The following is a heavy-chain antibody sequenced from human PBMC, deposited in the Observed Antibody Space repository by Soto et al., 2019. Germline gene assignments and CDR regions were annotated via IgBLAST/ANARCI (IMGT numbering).Heavy chain of an antibody. CDR3: ARVHYGSGSYYIPQDRYYYYYYMDV. CDR2: IWADGSNK. D-gene: IGHD3-10*01. CDR1: GFTFSSYG. V-gene: IGHV3-33*01. Sequence: QVQMVESGGGVVQPGRSLRLSCAAYGFTFSSYGMHWVRQSPGKGLAWVAVIWADGSNKYYAESVKGRFTISRNNSKNTLYLQMKSLLAEDRAVYYCARVHYGSGSYYIPQDRYYYYYYMDVWGKGTTVTVS. J-gene: IGHJ6*03.